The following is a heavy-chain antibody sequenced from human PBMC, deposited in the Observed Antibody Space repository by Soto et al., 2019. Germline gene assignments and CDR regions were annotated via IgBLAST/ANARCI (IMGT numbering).Heavy chain of an antibody. CDR1: GFTFSSYA. J-gene: IGHJ4*02. CDR2: ISGSGGST. Sequence: EVQLLESGGGLVQPGGSLRLSCAASGFTFSSYAMSWVRQAPGKGLEWVSAISGSGGSTYYAASVKGRFTISRDNSKNTLYLQMNSLRAEDTAVYYCAKWSGGYYSGLGYWGQGTLVTVSS. D-gene: IGHD3-22*01. V-gene: IGHV3-23*01. CDR3: AKWSGGYYSGLGY.